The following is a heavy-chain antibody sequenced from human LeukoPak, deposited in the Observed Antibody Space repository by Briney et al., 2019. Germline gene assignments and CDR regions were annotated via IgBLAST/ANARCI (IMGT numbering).Heavy chain of an antibody. Sequence: ASVKVSCKASGYTFTTYAMNWVRQAPGQGLECMGWINTNTGNPTYAQGFTGRFVFSLDTSVSTAYLQISSLKADDTAVYYCARANLWFGELGWIDPWGQGTLVTVSS. CDR3: ARANLWFGELGWIDP. CDR2: INTNTGNP. V-gene: IGHV7-4-1*02. J-gene: IGHJ5*02. D-gene: IGHD3-10*01. CDR1: GYTFTTYA.